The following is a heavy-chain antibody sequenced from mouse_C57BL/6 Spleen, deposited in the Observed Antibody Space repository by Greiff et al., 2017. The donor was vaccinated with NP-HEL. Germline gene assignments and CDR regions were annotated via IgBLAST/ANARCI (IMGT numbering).Heavy chain of an antibody. D-gene: IGHD2-3*01. CDR2: ISPGDGDT. J-gene: IGHJ3*01. V-gene: IGHV1-82*01. CDR3: ARSGDGYFHAWFAY. Sequence: QVQLQQSGPELVKPGASVKISCKASGYAFSSSWMNWVKQRPGKGLEWIGRISPGDGDTKYNGKFKGKATLTADKSSSTAYRQLSSLTSEDSAVYFCARSGDGYFHAWFAYWGQGTLVTVSA. CDR1: GYAFSSSW.